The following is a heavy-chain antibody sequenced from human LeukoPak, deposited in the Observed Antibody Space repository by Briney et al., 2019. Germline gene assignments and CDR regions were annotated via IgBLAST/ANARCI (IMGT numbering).Heavy chain of an antibody. Sequence: SETLSLTCTVSGGSISGYYWSWIRQSPGKGLVWLGYIYYSGSTNYNPSLKSRVTISVDMSTNQFSLKLSSVTAADTALYYCARHFTYYYDSSGYPRDAFDIWGQGTMVTVSS. CDR1: GGSISGYY. CDR3: ARHFTYYYDSSGYPRDAFDI. J-gene: IGHJ3*02. CDR2: IYYSGST. D-gene: IGHD3-22*01. V-gene: IGHV4-59*08.